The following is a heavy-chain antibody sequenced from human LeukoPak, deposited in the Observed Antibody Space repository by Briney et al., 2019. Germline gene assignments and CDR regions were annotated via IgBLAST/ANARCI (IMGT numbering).Heavy chain of an antibody. CDR1: GYTFTSYD. D-gene: IGHD3-22*01. Sequence: GASVKVPCKASGYTFTSYDINWVRQATGQGLKWMGWMNPNSGNTGYAQKFQGRVTITRNTSISTAYMELSSLRSEDTAVYYCARGGGDSSGYEFDYWGQGTLVTVSS. V-gene: IGHV1-8*03. J-gene: IGHJ4*02. CDR3: ARGGGDSSGYEFDY. CDR2: MNPNSGNT.